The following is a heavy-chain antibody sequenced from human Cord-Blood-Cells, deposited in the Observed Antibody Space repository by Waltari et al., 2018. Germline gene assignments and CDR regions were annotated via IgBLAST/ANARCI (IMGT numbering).Heavy chain of an antibody. J-gene: IGHJ4*02. CDR2: IYPGDSDT. V-gene: IGHV5-51*01. Sequence: EVQLVQSGAEVKKPGESLKISCKGSGYSFNSYWIGWVRQVPGKGLEWMVIIYPGDSDTRYSPSFQGQVTISADKSISTAYLQWSSLKASDTAMYYCARLIAGTTYYFDYWGQGTLVTVSS. D-gene: IGHD1-7*01. CDR1: GYSFNSYW. CDR3: ARLIAGTTYYFDY.